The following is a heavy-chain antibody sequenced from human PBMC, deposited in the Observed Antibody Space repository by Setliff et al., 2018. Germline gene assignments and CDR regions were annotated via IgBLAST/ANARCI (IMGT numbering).Heavy chain of an antibody. Sequence: ASVKVSCKASGYTFSNYGISWVRQAPGQGLEWMGGIIPIFGTANYAQKFQGRVTITTDESTSTAYMELSSLRSEDTAVYYCARNGSPYCTNGVCYTWFDPWGQGTLVTVSS. CDR2: IIPIFGTA. CDR3: ARNGSPYCTNGVCYTWFDP. J-gene: IGHJ5*02. D-gene: IGHD2-8*01. V-gene: IGHV1-69*05. CDR1: GYTFSNYG.